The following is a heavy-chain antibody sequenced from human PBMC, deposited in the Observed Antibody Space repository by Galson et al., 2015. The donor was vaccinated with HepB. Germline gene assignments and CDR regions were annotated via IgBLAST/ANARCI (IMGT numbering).Heavy chain of an antibody. CDR3: AKDGKVGTTYAEHFQH. Sequence: SLRLSCAVSGFTFSSYGMHWVRQAPGKGLEWVAVISYDGNYKYDGDSVKGRADSVKGRFTISRDNSKNTVYLQMNSLRDEDTAVYYCAKDGKVGTTYAEHFQHWGQGTPVTVSS. J-gene: IGHJ1*01. V-gene: IGHV3-30*18. CDR2: ISYDGNYK. CDR1: GFTFSSYG. D-gene: IGHD1-26*01.